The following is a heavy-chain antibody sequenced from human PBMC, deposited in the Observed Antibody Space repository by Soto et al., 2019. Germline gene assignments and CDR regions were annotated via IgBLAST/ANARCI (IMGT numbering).Heavy chain of an antibody. CDR3: ATIRRIAVAGPLAFDI. D-gene: IGHD6-19*01. CDR1: GYTFTSYY. V-gene: IGHV1-46*01. CDR2: INPSGGST. J-gene: IGHJ3*02. Sequence: ASVKVSCKASGYTFTSYYMHWVRQAPGQGLGWMGIINPSGGSTSYAQKFQGRVTMTRDTSTSTVYMELSSLRSEDTAVYYCATIRRIAVAGPLAFDIWGQGTIVTVSS.